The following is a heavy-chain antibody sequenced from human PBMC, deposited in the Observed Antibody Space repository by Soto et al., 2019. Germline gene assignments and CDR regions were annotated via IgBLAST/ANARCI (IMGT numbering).Heavy chain of an antibody. J-gene: IGHJ4*02. CDR2: ISYDGSNK. Sequence: GGSLRLSCAASGFTFSSYGMHWVRQAPGKGLEWVAAISYDGSNKYYADSVKGRFTISRDNSKNTLYLQMNSLRAEDTAMYYCAKVRDGYNSLDYWGQGTLVTVSS. V-gene: IGHV3-30*18. D-gene: IGHD5-12*01. CDR3: AKVRDGYNSLDY. CDR1: GFTFSSYG.